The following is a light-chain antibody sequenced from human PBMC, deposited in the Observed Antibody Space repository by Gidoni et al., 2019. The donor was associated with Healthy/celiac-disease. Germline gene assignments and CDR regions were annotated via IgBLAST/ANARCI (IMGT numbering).Light chain of an antibody. CDR2: DVS. V-gene: IGLV2-14*03. CDR3: SSYTSSSSVV. CDR1: SSHVGGDNY. Sequence: QSALTQPASVSGSPGQSITISCTGTSSHVGGDNYVSWYQQHPGKAPKLMIYDVSNRPSGVSNRFYGSKSGNTASLTSSGLQAEDEADYYCSSYTSSSSVVFGGGTKLTVL. J-gene: IGLJ2*01.